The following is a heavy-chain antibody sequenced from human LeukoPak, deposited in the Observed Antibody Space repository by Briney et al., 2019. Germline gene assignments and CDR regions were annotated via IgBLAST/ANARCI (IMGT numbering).Heavy chain of an antibody. Sequence: GGSLRLSCAASGFTFSSYSMNWVRQAPGKGLEWVSSISSSSSYIYYADSVKGRFTISRDNAKNSLYLQMNSLRVEDTAVYYCAKDPTASIVVVPAAIEYWGQGTLVTVSS. V-gene: IGHV3-21*01. J-gene: IGHJ4*02. CDR1: GFTFSSYS. CDR3: AKDPTASIVVVPAAIEY. CDR2: ISSSSSYI. D-gene: IGHD2-2*01.